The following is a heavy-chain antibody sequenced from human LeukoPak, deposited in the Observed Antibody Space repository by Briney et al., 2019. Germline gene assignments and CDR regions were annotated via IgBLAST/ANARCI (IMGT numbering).Heavy chain of an antibody. D-gene: IGHD1/OR15-1a*01. V-gene: IGHV1-46*01. J-gene: IGHJ3*02. CDR1: GGTFTNYG. CDR3: ARVITGTDDAFDI. Sequence: GASVKVSCKASGGTFTNYGVGWVRQAPGQGLEWMGIINPSGGSTSYAQKFQGRVTMTRDMSTSTVYMELSSLRSEDTAVYYCARVITGTDDAFDIWGQGTMVTVSS. CDR2: INPSGGST.